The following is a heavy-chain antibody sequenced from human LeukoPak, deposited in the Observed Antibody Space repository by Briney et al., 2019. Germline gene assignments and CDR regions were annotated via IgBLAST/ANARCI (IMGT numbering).Heavy chain of an antibody. CDR3: ARESGPRRAFDI. Sequence: GGSLRLSCAASGFTFSSYGMHWVRQAPGKGLEWVAFIRYDGSNKYYADSVKGRFTISRDNAKNSLYLQMNSLRAEDTAVYYCARESGPRRAFDIWGQGTMVTVSS. V-gene: IGHV3-30*02. CDR2: IRYDGSNK. J-gene: IGHJ3*02. CDR1: GFTFSSYG.